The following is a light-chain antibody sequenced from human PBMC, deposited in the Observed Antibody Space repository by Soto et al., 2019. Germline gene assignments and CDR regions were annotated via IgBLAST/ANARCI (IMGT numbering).Light chain of an antibody. CDR2: GTS. CDR3: HQYGRPPLT. J-gene: IGKJ4*01. Sequence: EIVLTQSPGTLSLSPGESATLSCRASESISSTSLAWYQQKPGQAPRLLIYGTSSRATDIPGRFTGSGSGTDFTLTIRRLEPEDFAVYYCHQYGRPPLTLGGGTKV. CDR1: ESISSTS. V-gene: IGKV3-20*01.